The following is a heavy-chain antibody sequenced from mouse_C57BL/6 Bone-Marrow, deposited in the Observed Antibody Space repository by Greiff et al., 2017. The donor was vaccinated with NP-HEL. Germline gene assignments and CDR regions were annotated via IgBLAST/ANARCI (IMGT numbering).Heavy chain of an antibody. J-gene: IGHJ3*01. V-gene: IGHV5-4*01. Sequence: EVQLVESGGGLVKPGGSLKLSCAASGFTFSSYAMSWVRQTPEKRLEWVATISDGGSYTYYPDNVKGRFTISRDNAKNNLYLQMSHLKSEDTAMYYCARDKLRGFAYWGQGTLVTVSA. D-gene: IGHD1-1*01. CDR2: ISDGGSYT. CDR3: ARDKLRGFAY. CDR1: GFTFSSYA.